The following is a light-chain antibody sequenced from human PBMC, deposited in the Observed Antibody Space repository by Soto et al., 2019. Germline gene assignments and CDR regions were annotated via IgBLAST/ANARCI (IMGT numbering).Light chain of an antibody. V-gene: IGLV2-14*01. CDR1: SSDVGGYNY. CDR2: EVS. Sequence: QSALTQPASVSGSPGQSITISCTGTSSDVGGYNYVSWYQQHPGKAPKLMIYEVSNRPSGVSNRFSGSKSGNTASLTISGLQAEDEADYYCSSYTSSVYVFGTGTKFTVL. J-gene: IGLJ1*01. CDR3: SSYTSSVYV.